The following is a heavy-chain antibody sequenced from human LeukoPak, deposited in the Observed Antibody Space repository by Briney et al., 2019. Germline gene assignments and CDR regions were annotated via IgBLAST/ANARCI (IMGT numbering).Heavy chain of an antibody. V-gene: IGHV1-69*13. D-gene: IGHD3-3*01. CDR2: IIPIFGTA. CDR3: ARDKVGFFGVVIYYYYMDV. J-gene: IGHJ6*03. Sequence: SVKVSCKASGGTFSSYAISWVRQAPGQGLEWLGGIIPIFGTANYAQKFQGRVTITADESTSTAYMELSSLRSEDTAVYYCARDKVGFFGVVIYYYYMDVWGKGTTVTVSS. CDR1: GGTFSSYA.